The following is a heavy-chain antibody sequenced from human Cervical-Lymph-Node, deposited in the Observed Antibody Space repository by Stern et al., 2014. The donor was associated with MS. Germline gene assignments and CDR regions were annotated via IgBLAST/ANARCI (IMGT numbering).Heavy chain of an antibody. J-gene: IGHJ4*02. CDR3: AKYCSDSICNGFDH. CDR2: ISSTATYI. V-gene: IGHV3-21*01. CDR1: GFTFSRYS. D-gene: IGHD2-15*01. Sequence: EVKLVESGGGLVKIGGSLSLSCAASGFTFSRYSMTWVRQAPGKGLEWVSYISSTATYIYYSDSERGRFTNSRDNSKTALFLKMNSLRVEDTAVYYCAKYCSDSICNGFDHWGQGALVTVSS.